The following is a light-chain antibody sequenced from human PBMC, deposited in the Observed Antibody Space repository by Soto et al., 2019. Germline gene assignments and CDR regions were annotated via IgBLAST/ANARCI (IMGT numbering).Light chain of an antibody. CDR1: QTISDW. CDR2: KAS. J-gene: IGKJ1*01. V-gene: IGKV1-5*03. Sequence: QMHPYPTTLSATIGTRVPITCRASQTISDWLAWHQQKPGKAPKLLIYKASSLESGVPSRFSGSGSGTEFTLTISSLQPDDFATYYCLQYETYWTFGQGTKVDI. CDR3: LQYETYWT.